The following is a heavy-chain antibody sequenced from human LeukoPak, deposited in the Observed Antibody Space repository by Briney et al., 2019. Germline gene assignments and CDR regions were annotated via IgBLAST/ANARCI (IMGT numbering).Heavy chain of an antibody. Sequence: ASVKVSCKASGGTLSRPGISWVRQAPGQGLEWTGGIIPIFGSTNYAQKFQGRVTITADEPTSTAYMELRSLRSDDTAVYYCARSRHSSGYYPFDYWGQGTLVTVSS. J-gene: IGHJ4*02. V-gene: IGHV1-69*13. D-gene: IGHD3-22*01. CDR1: GGTLSRPG. CDR2: IIPIFGST. CDR3: ARSRHSSGYYPFDY.